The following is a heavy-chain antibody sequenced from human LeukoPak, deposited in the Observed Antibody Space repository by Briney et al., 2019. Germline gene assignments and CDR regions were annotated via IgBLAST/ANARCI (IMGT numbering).Heavy chain of an antibody. Sequence: PGGSLRVSRAASGFTVSSNYMSWVRQAPGKGLGWVSVIYSGGSTFYADPVKGRFSISRANSKTTLYLQMTSLRAEDPAVYYCASARGSNYGSLGDWGPGTLVTVSS. V-gene: IGHV3-53*01. CDR1: GFTVSSNY. CDR3: ASARGSNYGSLGD. CDR2: IYSGGST. D-gene: IGHD5-18*01. J-gene: IGHJ4*02.